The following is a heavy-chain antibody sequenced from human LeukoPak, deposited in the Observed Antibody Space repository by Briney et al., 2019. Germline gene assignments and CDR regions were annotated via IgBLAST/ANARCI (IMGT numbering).Heavy chain of an antibody. CDR2: ISLSGLT. CDR3: SRENGAFSPFGY. V-gene: IGHV4-4*02. CDR1: GGSITSTNW. D-gene: IGHD2-8*01. Sequence: PSGTLSLTYGLSGGSITSTNWRSWVRQPPGQGLEWIGEISLSGLTNYNPSLKSRVTMALDKSKNHRSLNLTSVTAADTAVYYCSRENGAFSPFGYWGQGTLVTVPS. J-gene: IGHJ4*02.